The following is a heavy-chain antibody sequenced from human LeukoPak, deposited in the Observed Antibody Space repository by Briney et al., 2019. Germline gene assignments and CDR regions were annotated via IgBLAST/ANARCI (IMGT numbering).Heavy chain of an antibody. J-gene: IGHJ4*02. Sequence: PGGSLRLSCATSGFTFSTSGMHWVRQAPGKGLEWVAFIRYDGSDTYYADSVKGRFIISRGNSKNTLYLQMNSLRVEDTAVYYCAKDSSIAAAGRLGFDYWGQGTLVTVSS. D-gene: IGHD6-13*01. CDR3: AKDSSIAAAGRLGFDY. V-gene: IGHV3-30*02. CDR1: GFTFSTSG. CDR2: IRYDGSDT.